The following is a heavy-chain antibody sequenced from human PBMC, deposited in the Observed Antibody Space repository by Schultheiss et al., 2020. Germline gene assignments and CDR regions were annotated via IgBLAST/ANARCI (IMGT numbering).Heavy chain of an antibody. CDR3: ARDRGYCSSTSCLTHYYYYYGMDV. J-gene: IGHJ6*02. D-gene: IGHD2-2*01. Sequence: ASVKVSCKASGYTFTGYYMHWVRQAPGQGLEWMGWINPNSGGTNYAQKFQGWVTMTRDTSISTAYMELSRLRSDDTAVYYCARDRGYCSSTSCLTHYYYYYGMDVWGQGTTVNVSS. CDR2: INPNSGGT. CDR1: GYTFTGYY. V-gene: IGHV1-2*04.